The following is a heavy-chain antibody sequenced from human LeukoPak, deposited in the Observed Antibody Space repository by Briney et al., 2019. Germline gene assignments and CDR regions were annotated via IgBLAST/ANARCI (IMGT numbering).Heavy chain of an antibody. J-gene: IGHJ4*02. D-gene: IGHD1-14*01. CDR3: ARGGLEPVDY. CDR2: INPEETTT. V-gene: IGHV3-74*01. CDR1: GFPFNRYW. Sequence: PGGSLRLSCAASGFPFNRYWMHGAPQAPGKGLVWISRINPEETTTSYADSVRGRFTISRDNAKNTLYLEMNSLRTEDTAVYYCARGGLEPVDYWGQGSLVTVSS.